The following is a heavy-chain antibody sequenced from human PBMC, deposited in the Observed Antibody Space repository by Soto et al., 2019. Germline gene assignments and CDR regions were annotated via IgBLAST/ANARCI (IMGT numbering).Heavy chain of an antibody. Sequence: EVQLMESGGGLVQPGGSLRLSCAASGFSFSASWMTWVRQAPGKGLEWVADIKQDGSEKNYVDSVKGRVTISRDNAKNSLYLTMNSLRAEDTAVYYCGRDPDYAAIDYWGLGTLVIVSS. D-gene: IGHD2-2*01. CDR1: GFSFSASW. J-gene: IGHJ4*02. CDR3: GRDPDYAAIDY. CDR2: IKQDGSEK. V-gene: IGHV3-7*01.